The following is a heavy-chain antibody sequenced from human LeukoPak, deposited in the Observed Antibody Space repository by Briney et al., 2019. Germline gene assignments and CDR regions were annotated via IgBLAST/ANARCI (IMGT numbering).Heavy chain of an antibody. CDR3: ASLGGVYGDHVLIHYYYGMDV. CDR1: GGSFSGYY. D-gene: IGHD4-17*01. V-gene: IGHV4-34*01. CDR2: INHSGST. Sequence: SETLSLTCAVYGGSFSGYYWSWIRQPPGKGLEWIGEINHSGSTNYNPSLKSRVTISVDTSKNQFSLKLSSVTAADTAVYYCASLGGVYGDHVLIHYYYGMDVWGQGTTVTVSS. J-gene: IGHJ6*02.